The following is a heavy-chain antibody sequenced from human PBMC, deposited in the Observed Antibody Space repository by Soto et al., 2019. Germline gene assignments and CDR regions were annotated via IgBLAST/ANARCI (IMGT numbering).Heavy chain of an antibody. Sequence: SGGSRGFSGAPFGFIFVDLAMGGFRQAPGRGLEWVSTFSGSGDSTFYADSVKGRFTISRDNSKKTLYLQMNSLRDEDTAVYYCAKDAGELPVVTIGVFVYWGQGTLVTVSS. J-gene: IGHJ4*02. CDR2: FSGSGDST. V-gene: IGHV3-23*01. CDR1: GFIFVDLA. D-gene: IGHD3-3*01. CDR3: AKDAGELPVVTIGVFVY.